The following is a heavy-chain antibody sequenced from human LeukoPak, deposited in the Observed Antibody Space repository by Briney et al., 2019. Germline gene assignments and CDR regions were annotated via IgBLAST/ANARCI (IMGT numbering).Heavy chain of an antibody. V-gene: IGHV3-74*01. Sequence: GGSLRLSCAASGFTFSSYWKHWVRQAPGKGLVWVSRINSDGSSTSYADSAKGRFTISRDNAKNTLYLQMNSLRAEDTAVYYCARVGYSIAAAGLDYWGQGTLVTVSS. CDR1: GFTFSSYW. D-gene: IGHD6-13*01. CDR3: ARVGYSIAAAGLDY. J-gene: IGHJ4*02. CDR2: INSDGSST.